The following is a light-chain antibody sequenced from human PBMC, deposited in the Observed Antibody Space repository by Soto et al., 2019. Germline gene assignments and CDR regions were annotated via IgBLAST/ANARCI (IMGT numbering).Light chain of an antibody. J-gene: IGKJ1*01. CDR1: QDISRA. V-gene: IGKV1D-13*01. CDR2: DAS. CDR3: QQFNNYFRT. Sequence: IHLTQSPSSLSASVGDRVTITCRASQDISRALAWYQQKPGKAPKLLIYDASTLGGGVTSRFSGSGSGTDFTLTISSLQPEDFATYYCQQFNNYFRTFGQGTKVDIK.